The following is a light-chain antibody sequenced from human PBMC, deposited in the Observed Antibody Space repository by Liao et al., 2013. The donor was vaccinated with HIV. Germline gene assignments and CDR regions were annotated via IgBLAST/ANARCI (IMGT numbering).Light chain of an antibody. J-gene: IGLJ3*02. CDR2: KDS. V-gene: IGLV3-25*03. CDR3: QSADSSGTCPV. CDR1: ALPKQY. Sequence: SYELTQPPSVSVFPGQTARITCSGDALPKQYAYWYQQKPGQAPVLLIYKDSERPSGIPERFSGSSSGTTVTLTISGVQAEDEADYYCQSADSSGTCPVFGGGTKLTVL.